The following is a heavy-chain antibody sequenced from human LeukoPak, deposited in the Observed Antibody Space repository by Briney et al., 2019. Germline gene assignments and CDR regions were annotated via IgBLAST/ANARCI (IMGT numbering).Heavy chain of an antibody. D-gene: IGHD1-26*01. V-gene: IGHV4-59*12. CDR2: IYHSGST. J-gene: IGHJ3*02. CDR1: GGSINSYY. CDR3: ARDKWEPRYAFDI. Sequence: SETLSLTCTVSGGSINSYYWSWIRQPPGKGLEWIGEIYHSGSTNYNPSLKSRVTISVDKSKTQFSLKLSSVPAADTAVYYCARDKWEPRYAFDIWGQGTMVTVSS.